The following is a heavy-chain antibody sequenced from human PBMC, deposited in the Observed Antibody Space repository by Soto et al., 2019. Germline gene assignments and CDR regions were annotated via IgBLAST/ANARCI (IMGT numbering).Heavy chain of an antibody. J-gene: IGHJ3*02. Sequence: QVQLVQSGAEVKKPGASVKVSYKASGYTFTSYGISWVRQAPGQGLEWMGWVSAYNGNTNYAQKLQGRVTMTTDSSTSTAYMELRSLRSDDTAVYYCARGAWVHLGELSSDAFDIWGQGTMVTVSS. CDR3: ARGAWVHLGELSSDAFDI. V-gene: IGHV1-18*01. CDR2: VSAYNGNT. CDR1: GYTFTSYG. D-gene: IGHD3-16*02.